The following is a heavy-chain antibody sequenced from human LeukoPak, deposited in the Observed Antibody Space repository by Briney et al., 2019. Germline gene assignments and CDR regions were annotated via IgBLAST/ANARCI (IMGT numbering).Heavy chain of an antibody. D-gene: IGHD1-14*01. V-gene: IGHV4-4*07. Sequence: SETLSLTCTVSGGSFSNYYWSWIRQPARKGLEWIGRIYTSGSTNYNPSVKRRVTMSVDTSNNQFSLKLTSVTAADTAVYYCARQPPQYYGMDVWGQGTTVTVSS. CDR3: ARQPPQYYGMDV. J-gene: IGHJ6*02. CDR1: GGSFSNYY. CDR2: IYTSGST.